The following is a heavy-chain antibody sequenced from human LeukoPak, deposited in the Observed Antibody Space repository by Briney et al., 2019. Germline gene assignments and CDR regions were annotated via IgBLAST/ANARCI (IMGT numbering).Heavy chain of an antibody. Sequence: ASVKVSCKASGYTFTSYGISWVRQAPGQGLEWMGWISAYNGNTNYAQKLQGRVTMTTDTSTSTAYMELRSLRSDDTAVYYCARGARNYYDSSSVDPWGQGTLVTVSS. CDR2: ISAYNGNT. CDR3: ARGARNYYDSSSVDP. V-gene: IGHV1-18*01. J-gene: IGHJ5*02. CDR1: GYTFTSYG. D-gene: IGHD3-22*01.